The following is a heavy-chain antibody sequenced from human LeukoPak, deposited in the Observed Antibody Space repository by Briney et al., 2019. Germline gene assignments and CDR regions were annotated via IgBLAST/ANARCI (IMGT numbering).Heavy chain of an antibody. J-gene: IGHJ4*02. D-gene: IGHD1-26*01. V-gene: IGHV3-7*01. CDR2: IKQDGSDK. CDR3: ARDEGGSYYYF. CDR1: GFTFSSYW. Sequence: PGGSLRLSCAASGFTFSSYWMSWVRQAPGKGLEWVANIKQDGSDKYYVDSVKGRFTISRDNAKSSLYLQMNSLRAEDTAVYYCARDEGGSYYYFWGQGTLVAVSS.